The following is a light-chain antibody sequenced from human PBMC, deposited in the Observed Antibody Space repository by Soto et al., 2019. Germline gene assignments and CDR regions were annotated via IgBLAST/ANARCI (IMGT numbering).Light chain of an antibody. V-gene: IGKV1-5*03. Sequence: DIQMTQSPSTLSGSVGDRVTITCRASQTISSWLAWYQQKPGKAPKLLIYKASTLKSGVPSRFSGSGSGTEFTLTISSLQPDDIGTYYCQQYDNVGITFGQGTRLEIK. CDR2: KAS. CDR1: QTISSW. J-gene: IGKJ5*01. CDR3: QQYDNVGIT.